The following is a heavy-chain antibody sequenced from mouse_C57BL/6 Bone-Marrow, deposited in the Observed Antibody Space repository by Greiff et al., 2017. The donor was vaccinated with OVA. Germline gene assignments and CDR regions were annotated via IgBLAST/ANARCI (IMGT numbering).Heavy chain of an antibody. CDR1: GFTFSSYA. Sequence: EVQLQESGGGLVKPGGSLKLSCAASGFTFSSYAMSWVRQTPEKRLEWVATISDGGSYTYYPDNVKGRFTISRDNAKNNLYLQMSHLKSEDTAMYYCASRRGFAYWGQGTLVTVSA. J-gene: IGHJ3*01. CDR2: ISDGGSYT. CDR3: ASRRGFAY. V-gene: IGHV5-4*01.